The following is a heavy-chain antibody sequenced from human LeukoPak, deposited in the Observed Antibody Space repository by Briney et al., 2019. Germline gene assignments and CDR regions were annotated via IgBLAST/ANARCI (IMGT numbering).Heavy chain of an antibody. D-gene: IGHD3-22*01. V-gene: IGHV3-9*01. Sequence: GGSLRLSCAASGFTFSNYWMHWVRHAPGKGLEWVSGISWNSGSIGYADSVKGRFTISRDNAKSSLYLQMNSLRAGDTALYYCAKDAYDSSGYLGNFDYWGQGTLVTVSS. CDR1: GFTFSNYW. CDR3: AKDAYDSSGYLGNFDY. CDR2: ISWNSGSI. J-gene: IGHJ4*02.